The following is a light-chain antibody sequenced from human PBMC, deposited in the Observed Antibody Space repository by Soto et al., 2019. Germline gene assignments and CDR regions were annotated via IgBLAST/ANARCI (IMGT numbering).Light chain of an antibody. CDR1: SSNIGAGYD. CDR2: GNS. CDR3: QSYDSRLRTVV. Sequence: QSVLTQPPSVSGAPGQRVTISCTGSSSNIGAGYDVHWYQHLPGTAPKLLIYGNSNRPSGVPDRFSGSKSGTSASLAITGLQAEDEADYYCQSYDSRLRTVVFGGGTKVTVL. J-gene: IGLJ2*01. V-gene: IGLV1-40*01.